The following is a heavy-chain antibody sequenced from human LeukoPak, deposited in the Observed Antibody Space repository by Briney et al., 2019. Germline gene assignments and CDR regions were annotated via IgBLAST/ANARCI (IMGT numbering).Heavy chain of an antibody. J-gene: IGHJ4*02. CDR3: AREVSYGGFIGNYFDY. CDR1: GYTFTSYG. CDR2: ISAYNGNT. V-gene: IGHV1-18*01. D-gene: IGHD5-18*01. Sequence: ASVKVSCKASGYTFTSYGISWVRQAPGQGLEWMGWISAYNGNTNYAQKLQGRVTMTTDTSTSTAYMELRSLRSDDTAVYYCAREVSYGGFIGNYFDYWGQGTLVTVSS.